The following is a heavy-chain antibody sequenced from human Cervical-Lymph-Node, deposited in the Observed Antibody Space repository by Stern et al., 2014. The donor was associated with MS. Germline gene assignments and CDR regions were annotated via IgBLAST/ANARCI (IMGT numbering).Heavy chain of an antibody. V-gene: IGHV3-23*04. CDR1: GFTFSTYA. Sequence: EVQLVESGGGLVRPGGSLRLSCAASGFTFSTYAMSWVRQAPGQGLERVSGISGSGSSTHYEDSVKGRLTISRDNSKNSLYLQMNSLRVEDTAVYFCAKADEYYFWNGYRFSGYFDSWGQGTLVTVSS. D-gene: IGHD3-3*01. CDR2: ISGSGSST. CDR3: AKADEYYFWNGYRFSGYFDS. J-gene: IGHJ4*02.